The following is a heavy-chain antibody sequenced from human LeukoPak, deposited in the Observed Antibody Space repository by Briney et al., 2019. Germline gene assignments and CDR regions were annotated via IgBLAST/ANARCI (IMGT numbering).Heavy chain of an antibody. CDR2: IGTAGDT. Sequence: PGGALRLSCAASGFTFSSYDMHWVRPATGKGLEGVSAIGTAGDTYYPGSVKGRFTISRENAKNSLYLQMNSLRAGDTAVYYCARERQPPTRGMDVWGQGTTVTVSS. V-gene: IGHV3-13*01. CDR1: GFTFSSYD. CDR3: ARERQPPTRGMDV. J-gene: IGHJ6*02.